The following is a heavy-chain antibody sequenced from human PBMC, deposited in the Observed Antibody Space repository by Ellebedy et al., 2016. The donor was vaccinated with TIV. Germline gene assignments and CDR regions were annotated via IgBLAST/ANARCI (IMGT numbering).Heavy chain of an antibody. D-gene: IGHD1/OR15-1a*01. J-gene: IGHJ4*02. CDR3: ATGEQIRQPDY. V-gene: IGHV3-11*06. CDR2: ISGGSTDT. Sequence: GESLKISCAASGFTVSDWYMGWPRQAPGKGLEWLSYISGGSTDTNYADSVRGRFTIPRDNAMNSLFLQMNSLRAEDTAVYYCATGEQIRQPDYWGQGTLVTVSS. CDR1: GFTVSDWY.